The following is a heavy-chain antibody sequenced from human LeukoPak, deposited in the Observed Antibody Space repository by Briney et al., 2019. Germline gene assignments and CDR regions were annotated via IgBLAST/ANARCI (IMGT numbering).Heavy chain of an antibody. CDR3: ARAYCSSTSCYYWFDP. D-gene: IGHD2-2*01. J-gene: IGHJ5*02. CDR1: GGTFNTYA. CDR2: IIPIFGTP. V-gene: IGHV1-69*13. Sequence: ASVKASCKASGGTFNTYAISWVRQAPGQGLEWMGGIIPIFGTPNYGQEFQGRVTINADESKSTAYMELSSLRSEDTAMYYCARAYCSSTSCYYWFDPWGQGTLVTVSS.